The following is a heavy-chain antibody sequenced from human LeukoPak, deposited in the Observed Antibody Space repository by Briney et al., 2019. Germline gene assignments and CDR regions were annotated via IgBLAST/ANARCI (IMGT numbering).Heavy chain of an antibody. D-gene: IGHD6-13*01. V-gene: IGHV4-39*01. J-gene: IGHJ5*02. Sequence: SETLSLTCTVSGGSISSSSYYWGWIRQPPGKGLEWIGSIYYSGSTYYNPSLKSRVTISVDTSKNQFSLKLSSVTAADTAVYYCARHLHSSSWYFGWFDPWGQGTLVTVSS. CDR3: ARHLHSSSWYFGWFDP. CDR1: GGSISSSSYY. CDR2: IYYSGST.